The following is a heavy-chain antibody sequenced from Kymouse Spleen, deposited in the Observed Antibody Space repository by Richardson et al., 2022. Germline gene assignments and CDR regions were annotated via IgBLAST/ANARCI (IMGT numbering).Heavy chain of an antibody. D-gene: IGHD1-20*01,IGHD1-7*01. Sequence: QLQLQESGPGLVKPSETLSLTCTVSGGSISSSSYYWGWIRQPPGKGLEWIGSIYYSGSTYYNPSLKSRVTISVDTSKNQFSLKLSSVTAADTAVYYCARQGDDNWNPWDYYYGMDVWGQGTTVTVSS. CDR3: ARQGDDNWNPWDYYYGMDV. CDR1: GGSISSSSYY. CDR2: IYYSGST. J-gene: IGHJ6*02. V-gene: IGHV4-39*01.